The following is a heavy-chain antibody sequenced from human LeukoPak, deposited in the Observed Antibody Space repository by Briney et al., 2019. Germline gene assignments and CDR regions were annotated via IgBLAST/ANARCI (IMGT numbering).Heavy chain of an antibody. CDR2: IYYTGRT. J-gene: IGHJ4*02. D-gene: IGHD5-18*01. Sequence: SETLSLTCTVSGGSFSSGGYYWNWIRQHPTEGLEWIGHIYYTGRTTYNLSVKSRVTISADTSKNQFSLMLNSVTAADTAVYFCASAPLGNSFGYMAYWGQGALVTVSS. CDR3: ASAPLGNSFGYMAY. CDR1: GGSFSSGGYY. V-gene: IGHV4-31*03.